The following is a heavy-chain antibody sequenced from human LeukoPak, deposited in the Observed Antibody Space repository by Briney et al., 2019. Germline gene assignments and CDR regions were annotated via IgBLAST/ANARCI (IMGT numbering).Heavy chain of an antibody. CDR1: GYTFTGYY. J-gene: IGHJ5*02. CDR2: INPNSGGT. D-gene: IGHD6-13*01. V-gene: IGHV1-2*02. Sequence: ASVKVSCKASGYTFTGYYMHWVRQAPGQGLEWMGWINPNSGGTNYAQKVQGRVTMTRDTSISTAYMELSRLRSDDTAVYYCARPQFSIAAAVSYNWFDPWGQGTLVTVSS. CDR3: ARPQFSIAAAVSYNWFDP.